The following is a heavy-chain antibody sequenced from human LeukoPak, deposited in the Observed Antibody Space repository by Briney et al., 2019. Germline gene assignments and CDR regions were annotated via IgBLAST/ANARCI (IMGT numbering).Heavy chain of an antibody. CDR1: GGSISSSSYY. CDR2: IYYSGST. CDR3: ARDHYYASGSYSDAFDI. V-gene: IGHV4-39*02. J-gene: IGHJ3*02. D-gene: IGHD3-10*01. Sequence: SETLSLTCTVSGGSISSSSYYWGWIRQPPGKGLEWIGSIYYSGSTYYSPSLKSRVTISVDTSKNQFSLKLSSVTAADTAVYYCARDHYYASGSYSDAFDIWGQGTMVTVSS.